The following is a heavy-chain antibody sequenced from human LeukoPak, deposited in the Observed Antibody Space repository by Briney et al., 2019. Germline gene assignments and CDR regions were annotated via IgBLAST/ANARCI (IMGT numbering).Heavy chain of an antibody. CDR1: GGSIGSGGYY. CDR3: ARDGVGCSSTSCYNLPVEVDWYFDL. D-gene: IGHD2-2*02. Sequence: SETLSLTCTVSGGSIGSGGYYWSWIRQHPGKGLEWIGYIYYSGSTYYNPSLKSRVTISVDTSKNQFSLKLSSVTAADTAVYYCARDGVGCSSTSCYNLPVEVDWYFDLWGRGTLVTVSS. V-gene: IGHV4-30-4*08. J-gene: IGHJ2*01. CDR2: IYYSGST.